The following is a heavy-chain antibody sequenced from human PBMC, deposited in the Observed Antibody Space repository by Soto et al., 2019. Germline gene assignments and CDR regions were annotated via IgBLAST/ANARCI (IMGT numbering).Heavy chain of an antibody. J-gene: IGHJ5*02. Sequence: EVQLVESGGGLVQPGGSLRLSCAASGFTFSSYWMSWVRQAPGKGLEWVANIKQDGSEKYYVDSVKGRFTISRDNAQNSLYLQMNSLRAEDTAVYYCARHYCSGGSCLFDPWGQGTLVTVSS. D-gene: IGHD2-15*01. CDR3: ARHYCSGGSCLFDP. V-gene: IGHV3-7*01. CDR2: IKQDGSEK. CDR1: GFTFSSYW.